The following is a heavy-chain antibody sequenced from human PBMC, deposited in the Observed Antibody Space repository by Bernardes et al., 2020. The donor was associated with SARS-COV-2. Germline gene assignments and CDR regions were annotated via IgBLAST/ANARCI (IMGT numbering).Heavy chain of an antibody. J-gene: IGHJ1*01. CDR1: GFTFSNYV. D-gene: IGHD1-26*01. V-gene: IGHV3-23*01. Sequence: GGSLRLSCAASGFTFSNYVMNWVRQAPGKGLEWVSVISHAGEITYYADSVRGRFTISRDNSKNTAYLQMNSLRVDDTAVFYCAKTLPESTVVDCGQGTLVTVSS. CDR3: AKTLPESTVVD. CDR2: ISHAGEIT.